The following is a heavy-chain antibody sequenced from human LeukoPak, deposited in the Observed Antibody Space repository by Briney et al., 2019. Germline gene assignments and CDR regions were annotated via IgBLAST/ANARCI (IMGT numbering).Heavy chain of an antibody. J-gene: IGHJ4*02. D-gene: IGHD4-17*01. CDR3: AKDDDDGDHVVVDH. CDR1: GFTFSSYA. Sequence: PGGSLRLSCAASGFTFSSYAMGWVRQAPGKGLEWVSLISGSGGSTYYADSVKGRFTVSRDNSKNTEYLQMNSLRAEDTAIYYCAKDDDDGDHVVVDHWGREPWSPSPQ. V-gene: IGHV3-23*01. CDR2: ISGSGGST.